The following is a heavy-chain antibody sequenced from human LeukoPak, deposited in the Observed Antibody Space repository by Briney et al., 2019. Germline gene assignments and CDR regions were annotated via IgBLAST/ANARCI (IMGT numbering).Heavy chain of an antibody. V-gene: IGHV5-51*01. J-gene: IGHJ1*01. CDR1: GYSFTNYW. CDR3: ARQLTGYAPQE. D-gene: IGHD1-1*01. CDR2: IYPGDSDT. Sequence: GESLKISCKGSGYSFTNYWIGWVRQMPGKGLEWMGIIYPGDSDTRSSPSFQGQVTISADKSISTAYLQWTSLKASDTAMYYCARQLTGYAPQEWGQGTLVTVSS.